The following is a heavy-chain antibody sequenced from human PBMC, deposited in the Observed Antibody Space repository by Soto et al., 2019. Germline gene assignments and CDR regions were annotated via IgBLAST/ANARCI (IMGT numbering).Heavy chain of an antibody. D-gene: IGHD3-10*01. J-gene: IGHJ4*02. Sequence: QITLKESGPALVKPTQTLTLTCTFSGFSLSTSGVGVGWIRQPPGKALEWLALIYWDDDKRYSPSLKSSLTIXKXXSKNQVVLTMTNLDPVDTATYYCAHRAIYFGEFDYWGQGTLVTVSS. CDR3: AHRAIYFGEFDY. CDR1: GFSLSTSGVG. V-gene: IGHV2-5*02. CDR2: IYWDDDK.